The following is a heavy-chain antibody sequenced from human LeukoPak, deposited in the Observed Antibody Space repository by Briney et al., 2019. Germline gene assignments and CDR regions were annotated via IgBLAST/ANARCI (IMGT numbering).Heavy chain of an antibody. J-gene: IGHJ3*02. D-gene: IGHD3-10*01. Sequence: SQTLCLTCAVSGGSISSGGDCWSWIRQPPGQDLEWIGYIYHSGSTYYYPPLKSRVTISVDRSKLQFPLKLSSVTAADTAVYYCASTLRGIDAFDIWGQGTMVTVSS. V-gene: IGHV4-30-2*01. CDR2: IYHSGST. CDR1: GGSISSGGDC. CDR3: ASTLRGIDAFDI.